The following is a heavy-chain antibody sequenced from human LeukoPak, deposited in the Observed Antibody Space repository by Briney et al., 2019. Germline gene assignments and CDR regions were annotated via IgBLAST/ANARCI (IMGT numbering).Heavy chain of an antibody. CDR3: AKTATLSPYVDWYFDL. J-gene: IGHJ2*01. CDR2: IIPILGIA. CDR1: GGTFSSYT. V-gene: IGHV1-69*02. Sequence: SVKVSCKASGGTFSSYTISWVRQAPGQGLEWMGRIIPILGIANYAQKVQGRVTITADKSTSTAYMELSSLRSEDTAVYYCAKTATLSPYVDWYFDLWGRGTLVTVSS. D-gene: IGHD2-15*01.